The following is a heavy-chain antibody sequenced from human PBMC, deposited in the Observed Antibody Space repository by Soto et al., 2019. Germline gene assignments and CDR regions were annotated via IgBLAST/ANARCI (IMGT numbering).Heavy chain of an antibody. J-gene: IGHJ5*02. CDR3: ARGRAPYCSGGSCYNWFDP. V-gene: IGHV4-34*01. CDR2: INHSGST. D-gene: IGHD2-15*01. Sequence: QVQLQQWGAGLLKPSETLSLTCAVYVGSFSGYYWSWFRQPPGKGLEWFGEINHSGSTNYNPSLKSRVTISVDTSKNQFSLKLSSVTAADTAVYYCARGRAPYCSGGSCYNWFDPWGQGTLVTVSS. CDR1: VGSFSGYY.